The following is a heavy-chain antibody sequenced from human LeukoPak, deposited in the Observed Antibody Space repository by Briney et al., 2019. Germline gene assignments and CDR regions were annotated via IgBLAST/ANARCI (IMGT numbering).Heavy chain of an antibody. CDR3: VRDYVWGNYDPDY. CDR2: IKTDGSEK. CDR1: GFTFSSYW. J-gene: IGHJ4*02. Sequence: GGSLRLSCAASGFTFSSYWMSWFRQIPGKGLEWLGNIKTDGSEKYYLDSVRGRFTISRDNAKNSLFLQMNSLRGEDTAVYYCVRDYVWGNYDPDYRGQGTLVTVTS. D-gene: IGHD3-16*01. V-gene: IGHV3-7*01.